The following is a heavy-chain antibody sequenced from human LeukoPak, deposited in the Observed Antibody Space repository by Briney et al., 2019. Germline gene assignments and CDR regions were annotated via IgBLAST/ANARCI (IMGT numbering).Heavy chain of an antibody. CDR1: GYSFTTYD. J-gene: IGHJ4*02. CDR2: MNLKSGYT. Sequence: ASVRVSCKASGYSFTTYDINWVRQATGQGLEWMGWMNLKSGYTGYAQKFQGRVTITRDTSTSTVYMELSSLRSEDTAVYYCARVAGSIDYWGQGTLVTVSS. V-gene: IGHV1-8*03. D-gene: IGHD1-26*01. CDR3: ARVAGSIDY.